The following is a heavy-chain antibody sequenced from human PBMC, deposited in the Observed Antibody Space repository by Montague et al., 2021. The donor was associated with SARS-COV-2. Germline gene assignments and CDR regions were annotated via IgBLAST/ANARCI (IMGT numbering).Heavy chain of an antibody. D-gene: IGHD3-10*01. CDR2: FHKGGST. J-gene: IGHJ6*03. V-gene: IGHV4-34*01. Sequence: SETLSLTCAVHSGSFSTNSWNWISQPPGKGLEWIGEFHKGGSTNYNPSLKSRVTISADTSKNQFSLKLTSVAAADTAVYYCARLGDGVVPSPILGVGPYYSYYYMDVWGKGTTVTVSS. CDR3: ARLGDGVVPSPILGVGPYYSYYYMDV. CDR1: SGSFSTNS.